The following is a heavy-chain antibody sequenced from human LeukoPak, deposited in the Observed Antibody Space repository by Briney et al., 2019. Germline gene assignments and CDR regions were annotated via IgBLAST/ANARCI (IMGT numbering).Heavy chain of an antibody. CDR2: MNPNSGNT. CDR3: ARSGYRYYYDSSGYSVTYNWFDP. CDR1: GYTFTSYD. Sequence: ASVKFSCKASGYTFTSYDINWVRQATGQGLEWMGWMNPNSGNTGYSQKFQGRVTMTRNTSISTAYMELSSLRSEDTAVYYCARSGYRYYYDSSGYSVTYNWFDPWGQGTLVTVSS. D-gene: IGHD3-22*01. V-gene: IGHV1-8*01. J-gene: IGHJ5*02.